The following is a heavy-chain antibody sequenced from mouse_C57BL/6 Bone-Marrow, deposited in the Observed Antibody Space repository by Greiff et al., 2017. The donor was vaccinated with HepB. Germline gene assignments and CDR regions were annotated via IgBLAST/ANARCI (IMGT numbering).Heavy chain of an antibody. Sequence: QVQLKQPGTELVKPGASVKLSCKASGYTFTSYWMHWVKQRPGQGLEWIGNINPSNGGTNYNEKFKSKATLTVDKSSSTAYMQLSSLTSEDSAVYYCARFDYDVGYYYAMDYWGQGTSVTVSS. CDR1: GYTFTSYW. CDR2: INPSNGGT. D-gene: IGHD2-4*01. V-gene: IGHV1-53*01. J-gene: IGHJ4*01. CDR3: ARFDYDVGYYYAMDY.